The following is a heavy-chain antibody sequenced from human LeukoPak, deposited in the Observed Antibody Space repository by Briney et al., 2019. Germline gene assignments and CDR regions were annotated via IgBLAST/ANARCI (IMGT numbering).Heavy chain of an antibody. V-gene: IGHV3-64*02. D-gene: IGHD3-16*01. CDR1: GFTFSTYA. CDR3: ARWRGGVGFDY. J-gene: IGHJ4*02. CDR2: IHSNGGST. Sequence: GGSLRLSCAASGFTFSTYAIHWVRQAPGKGLEYVSAIHSNGGSTYYADSVKGRFTISRDNSKNTVYLHMGSLRAEYMAVYYCARWRGGVGFDYWGQGTLVTVSS.